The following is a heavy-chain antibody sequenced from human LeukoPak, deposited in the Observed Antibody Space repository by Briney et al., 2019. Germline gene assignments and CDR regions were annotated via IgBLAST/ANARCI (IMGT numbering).Heavy chain of an antibody. D-gene: IGHD2-15*01. Sequence: GGSLRLSWSASGFPFSSYAMRWVRQAPGRGLEYVSAISDSGGSTYYADSVKGRFTISRDNSKNTLYLQMSSLRAEDTAVYFCVRGYSFGPYGMDVWGQGTTVTVSS. V-gene: IGHV3-64D*09. CDR3: VRGYSFGPYGMDV. J-gene: IGHJ6*02. CDR2: ISDSGGST. CDR1: GFPFSSYA.